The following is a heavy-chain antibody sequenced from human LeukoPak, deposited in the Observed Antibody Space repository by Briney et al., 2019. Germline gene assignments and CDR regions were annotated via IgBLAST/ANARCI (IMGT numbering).Heavy chain of an antibody. Sequence: GRSLRLSCAASGFTFSSYAMHWVRQAPGKGLEWVAVISYDGSNKYYADSVKGRFTISRDNSKNTLYLQMNSLRAEDTAVYYCASEMGYSYGPHYFDYWGQGTLVTVSS. CDR1: GFTFSSYA. CDR3: ASEMGYSYGPHYFDY. D-gene: IGHD5-18*01. CDR2: ISYDGSNK. J-gene: IGHJ4*02. V-gene: IGHV3-30*04.